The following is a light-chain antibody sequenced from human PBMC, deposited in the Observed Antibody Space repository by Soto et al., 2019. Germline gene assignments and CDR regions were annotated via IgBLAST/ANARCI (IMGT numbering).Light chain of an antibody. CDR1: QSISSW. V-gene: IGKV1-5*01. CDR2: DAS. J-gene: IGKJ1*01. Sequence: DIQMTQSPSTLSASVGDRVTITCRASQSISSWLAWYQQKPGKAPKVLIYDASSLESGLPSRFSGSGSGTEFSLTISSLQPDDFATYYCQQYNHYWTFGQGTRVEIK. CDR3: QQYNHYWT.